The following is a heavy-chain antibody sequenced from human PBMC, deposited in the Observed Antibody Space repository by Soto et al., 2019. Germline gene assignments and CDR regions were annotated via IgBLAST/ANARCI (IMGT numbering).Heavy chain of an antibody. J-gene: IGHJ4*02. CDR2: IYYSGST. D-gene: IGHD3-22*01. V-gene: IGHV4-31*03. CDR3: ARDLGYYDSSGYYIHGYFDY. Sequence: SETLSLTCTVSGGSISSGGYYWSWIRQHPGKGLEWIGYIYYSGSTYYNPSLKSRVTISVDTSKNQFSLKLSSVTAADTAVYYCARDLGYYDSSGYYIHGYFDYWGQGTLVTVSS. CDR1: GGSISSGGYY.